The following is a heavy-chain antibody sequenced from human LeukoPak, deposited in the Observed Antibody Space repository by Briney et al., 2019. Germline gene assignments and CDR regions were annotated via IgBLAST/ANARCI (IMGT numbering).Heavy chain of an antibody. CDR2: ISSSSSYI. Sequence: PGGSLRLSCAASGFTVSSNYMNWVRQAPGKGLEWVSSISSSSSYIYYADSVKGRFTISRDNAKNSLYLQMNSLRAEDTAVYYCAREGRDSYGPFDYWGQGTLVTVSS. J-gene: IGHJ4*02. CDR3: AREGRDSYGPFDY. D-gene: IGHD5-18*01. V-gene: IGHV3-21*01. CDR1: GFTVSSNY.